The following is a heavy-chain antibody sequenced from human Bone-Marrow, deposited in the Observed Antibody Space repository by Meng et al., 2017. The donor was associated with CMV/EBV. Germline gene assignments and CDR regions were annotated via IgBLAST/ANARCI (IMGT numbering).Heavy chain of an antibody. D-gene: IGHD1-1*01. CDR3: ASFVSNPYNRFDY. CDR2: INPNSGGT. V-gene: IGHV1-2*02. J-gene: IGHJ4*02. CDR1: GYTFTGYY. Sequence: ASVKVSCKASGYTFTGYYMHWVRQAPGQGLEWMGWINPNSGGTNYAQKFQGRVTITRDTSIRTAYMELSRLRSDDTAVYYCASFVSNPYNRFDYWGQGTLVTVSS.